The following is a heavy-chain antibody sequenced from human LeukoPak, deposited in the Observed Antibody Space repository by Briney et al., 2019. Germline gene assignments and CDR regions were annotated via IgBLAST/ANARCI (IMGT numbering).Heavy chain of an antibody. V-gene: IGHV4-39*07. J-gene: IGHJ5*02. D-gene: IGHD4/OR15-4a*01. CDR1: GGSISSSSYY. CDR2: IYYSGST. CDR3: ARGLGALPPRCRFDP. Sequence: SETLSLTCTVSGGSISSSSYYWGWIRQPPGKGLEWIGSIYYSGSTYYNPSLKSRVTISVDTSKNQFSLKLSSVTAADTAVYYCARGLGALPPRCRFDPWGQGTLVTVSS.